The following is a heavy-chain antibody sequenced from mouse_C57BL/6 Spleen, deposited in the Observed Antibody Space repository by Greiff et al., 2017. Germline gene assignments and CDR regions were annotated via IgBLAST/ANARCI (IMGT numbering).Heavy chain of an antibody. D-gene: IGHD1-1*02. V-gene: IGHV5-4*01. CDR3: ARDSYGLYAMDY. CDR1: GFTFSSYA. CDR2: ISDGGSYT. Sequence: EVQLVESGGGLVKPGGSLKLSCAASGFTFSSYAMSWVRQTPEKRLEWVATISDGGSYTYYPDNVKGRFTISRDNAKNNLYLQMSHLKSEDTAMYYCARDSYGLYAMDYWGQGTSVTVSS. J-gene: IGHJ4*01.